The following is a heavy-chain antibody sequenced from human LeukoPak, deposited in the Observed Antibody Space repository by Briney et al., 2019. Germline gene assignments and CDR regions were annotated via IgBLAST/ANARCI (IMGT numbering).Heavy chain of an antibody. Sequence: GGSLRLSCAASGFTFSSYSMNWVRQAPGKGLEGVSYISSSSSTIYYADSVKGRFTISRDNAKNSLYLQMNSLRAEDTAVYYCARAPGTFWSGYYHFDSWGQGTLVTVSS. J-gene: IGHJ4*02. V-gene: IGHV3-48*04. CDR2: ISSSSSTI. D-gene: IGHD3-3*01. CDR1: GFTFSSYS. CDR3: ARAPGTFWSGYYHFDS.